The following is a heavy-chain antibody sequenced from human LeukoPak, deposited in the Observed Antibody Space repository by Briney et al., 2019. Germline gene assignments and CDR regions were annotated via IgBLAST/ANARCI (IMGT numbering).Heavy chain of an antibody. Sequence: PSETLSLTCTVSGGSISSGGYYWSWIRQHPGKGLEWIGYIYYSGSTYYNPSLKSRVTISVDTSKNQFSLKLSSVTAADTAVYYCAREIVWGGIAAAGRVNWFDPWGQGTLVTVSS. V-gene: IGHV4-31*03. CDR2: IYYSGST. J-gene: IGHJ5*02. CDR1: GGSISSGGYY. CDR3: AREIVWGGIAAAGRVNWFDP. D-gene: IGHD6-13*01.